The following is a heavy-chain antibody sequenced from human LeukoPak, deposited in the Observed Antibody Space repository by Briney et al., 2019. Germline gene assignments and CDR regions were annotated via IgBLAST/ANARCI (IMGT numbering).Heavy chain of an antibody. CDR3: ARERLDAFDI. CDR1: GGTFSSYA. J-gene: IGHJ3*02. D-gene: IGHD6-25*01. Sequence: SVKVSCKASGGTFSSYAISWVRQAPGQGLEWMGGIIPIFGTANYAQKFQGRVTIIADESTSTVYMELSSLRSEDTAVYYCARERLDAFDIWGQGTTVTVSS. V-gene: IGHV1-69*13. CDR2: IIPIFGTA.